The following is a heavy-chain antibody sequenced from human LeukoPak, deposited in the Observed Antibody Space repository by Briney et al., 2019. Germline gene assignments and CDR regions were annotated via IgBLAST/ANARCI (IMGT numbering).Heavy chain of an antibody. J-gene: IGHJ4*02. CDR1: GGSISSSSYY. D-gene: IGHD6-6*01. V-gene: IGHV4-39*07. Sequence: SETLSLTCTVSGGSISSSSYYWGWIRQPPGKGLEWIGSIYYSGSTYYNPSLKSRVTISVDTSKNQFSLKLSSVTAADTAVYYCARRRGGRYSSSVWGQGTLVTVSS. CDR3: ARRRGGRYSSSV. CDR2: IYYSGST.